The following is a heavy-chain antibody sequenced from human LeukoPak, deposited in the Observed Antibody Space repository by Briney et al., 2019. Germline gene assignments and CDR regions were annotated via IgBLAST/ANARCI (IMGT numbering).Heavy chain of an antibody. CDR2: IYYCGST. CDR3: AREGVRDGYADY. D-gene: IGHD5-24*01. Sequence: SETLSLTCTVSGGSISSGNYYWSWIRQPPGKGLEWIGYIYYCGSTYYNPSLKSRVTISVDTSKNQFSLKLSSVTAADTAVYYCAREGVRDGYADYWGQGTLVTVSS. J-gene: IGHJ4*02. V-gene: IGHV4-30-4*01. CDR1: GGSISSGNYY.